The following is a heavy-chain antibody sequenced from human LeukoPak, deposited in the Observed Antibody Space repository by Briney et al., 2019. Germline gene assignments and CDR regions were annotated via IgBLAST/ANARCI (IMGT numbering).Heavy chain of an antibody. Sequence: ASVTVSCKASGYTFTTYGISWVRQAPGQGLEWMGWISAYNGNTNSSQKLQGRVTMTTDTSTSTAYMELRSLRSDDTAVYYCAREEGRGYCSGDSCYSGYYYGLDVWGQGTTVTVSS. CDR3: AREEGRGYCSGDSCYSGYYYGLDV. D-gene: IGHD2-15*01. CDR1: GYTFTTYG. CDR2: ISAYNGNT. V-gene: IGHV1-18*01. J-gene: IGHJ6*02.